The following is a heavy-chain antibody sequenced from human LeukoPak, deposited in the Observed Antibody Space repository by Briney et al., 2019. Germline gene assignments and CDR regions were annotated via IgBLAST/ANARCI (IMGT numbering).Heavy chain of an antibody. Sequence: GKSLRLSCTASGFTFTNYSMTWVRQAPGKGLEWVSSISSSSDYIFYGDSVKGRFTISRDNTKNSLYLQMNSLRAEDTAFYYCARSGYSSSWYMFWGQGSLVTVSS. J-gene: IGHJ4*02. CDR1: GFTFTNYS. V-gene: IGHV3-21*01. CDR3: ARSGYSSSWYMF. CDR2: ISSSSDYI. D-gene: IGHD6-13*01.